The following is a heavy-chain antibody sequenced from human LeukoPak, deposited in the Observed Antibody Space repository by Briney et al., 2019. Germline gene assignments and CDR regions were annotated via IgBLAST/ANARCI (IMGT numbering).Heavy chain of an antibody. D-gene: IGHD5-18*01. CDR3: AKDAVDTAMASYYFDY. CDR1: GFIFSDYY. CDR2: ISSSGSTI. Sequence: PGGSLRLSCAASGFIFSDYYMSWIRQAPGKGLEWVSYISSSGSTIYYADSVKGRFTISRDNAKNSLYLQMNSLRAEDTAVYYCAKDAVDTAMASYYFDYWGQGTLVTVSS. V-gene: IGHV3-11*04. J-gene: IGHJ4*02.